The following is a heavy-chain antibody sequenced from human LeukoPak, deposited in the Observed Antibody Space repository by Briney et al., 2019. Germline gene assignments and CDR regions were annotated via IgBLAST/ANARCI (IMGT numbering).Heavy chain of an antibody. J-gene: IGHJ3*02. V-gene: IGHV3-7*01. CDR1: QFTFSGYW. CDR2: IKQDGSET. CDR3: ARESSYYYDSSGYYEGGDAFDI. D-gene: IGHD3-22*01. Sequence: GGSLRLSCAASQFTFSGYWMSWCRQAPGKGLEWVATIKQDGSETDYVDSVKGRFTISRDNAKNSLYLQMNSLRVEDTAVYYCARESSYYYDSSGYYEGGDAFDIWGQGTMVTVAS.